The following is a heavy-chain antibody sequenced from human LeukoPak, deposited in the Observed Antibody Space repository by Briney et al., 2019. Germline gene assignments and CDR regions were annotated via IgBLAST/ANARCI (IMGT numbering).Heavy chain of an antibody. CDR1: GYTFTDYY. Sequence: GASVKVSCTASGYTFTDYYIHWVRQVPGQGLEWMGWINPKSGGTNYALRFKGRVTMTRDTSITTVYMEASSLRSDDTAVYYCARYRYSGTSRSPLAFWGQGTTVTVSS. CDR2: INPKSGGT. D-gene: IGHD1-26*01. CDR3: ARYRYSGTSRSPLAF. V-gene: IGHV1-2*02. J-gene: IGHJ3*01.